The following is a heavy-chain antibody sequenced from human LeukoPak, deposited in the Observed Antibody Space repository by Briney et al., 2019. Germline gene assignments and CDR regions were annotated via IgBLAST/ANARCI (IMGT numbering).Heavy chain of an antibody. J-gene: IGHJ4*02. Sequence: GGSLRLSCAASRFTFSNFGMHWVRQAPGKGLEWVAFIRYDGSNKYYADSVKGRFTISRDNSKNTLYLQMNSLRAEDTAVYYCAKDTPELGTFDYWGQGTLVTVSS. CDR2: IRYDGSNK. CDR3: AKDTPELGTFDY. V-gene: IGHV3-30*02. CDR1: RFTFSNFG. D-gene: IGHD7-27*01.